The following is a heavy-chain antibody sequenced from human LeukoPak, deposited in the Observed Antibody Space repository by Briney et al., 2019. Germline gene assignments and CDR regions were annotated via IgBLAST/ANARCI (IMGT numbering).Heavy chain of an antibody. CDR1: GFTSTNTW. CDR3: ARAVGWLQSLDY. D-gene: IGHD5-24*01. J-gene: IGHJ4*02. Sequence: PGGSLRLSCAASGFTSTNTWMTWVRQAPGKGLEWVAVIWYDGSNKYYADSVKGRFTISRDNSKNTLYLQMNSLRAEDTAVYYCARAVGWLQSLDYWGQGTLVTVSS. V-gene: IGHV3-33*08. CDR2: IWYDGSNK.